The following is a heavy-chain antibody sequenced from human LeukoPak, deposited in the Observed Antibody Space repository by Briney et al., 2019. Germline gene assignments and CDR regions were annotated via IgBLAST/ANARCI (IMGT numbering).Heavy chain of an antibody. V-gene: IGHV3-66*01. D-gene: IGHD1-26*01. CDR2: LFSVGST. Sequence: GGSLRLSCAASGFTVSSNYLSWVRQAAGKGREWVSILFSVGSTYYADSVKGRFTTSRDNSKNTLYLQMNSLRAEDTAVYYCARCSGTYLFDYWGQGALVTVSS. J-gene: IGHJ4*02. CDR3: ARCSGTYLFDY. CDR1: GFTVSSNY.